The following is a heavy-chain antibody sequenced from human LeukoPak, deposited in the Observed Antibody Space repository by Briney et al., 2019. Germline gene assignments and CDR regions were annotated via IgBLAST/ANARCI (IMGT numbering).Heavy chain of an antibody. J-gene: IGHJ3*02. CDR1: GFTFNKSW. Sequence: GGSLRLSCAASGFTFNKSWMSWVRQAPGKGPEWVANIKEDGTQKYYVDSVRGRFTISRDNTKNSLYLQMNSLRAEDTAVYYCAREAEEAFDIWGQGTMVTVSS. CDR2: IKEDGTQK. V-gene: IGHV3-7*01. D-gene: IGHD1-14*01. CDR3: AREAEEAFDI.